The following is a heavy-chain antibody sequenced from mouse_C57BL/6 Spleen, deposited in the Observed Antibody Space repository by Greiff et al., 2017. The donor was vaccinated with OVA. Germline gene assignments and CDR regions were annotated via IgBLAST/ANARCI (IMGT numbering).Heavy chain of an antibody. Sequence: QVQLQQSGAELARPGASVKLSCKASGYTFTSYGISWVKQRTGQGIEWIGEIYPRSGNTYYNEKLKGQATLTADKSSSTAYMEHRGLTSEDSAVYFCARPIYDGSFDYWGQGTTLTVSS. D-gene: IGHD2-3*01. J-gene: IGHJ2*01. V-gene: IGHV1-81*01. CDR2: IYPRSGNT. CDR1: GYTFTSYG. CDR3: ARPIYDGSFDY.